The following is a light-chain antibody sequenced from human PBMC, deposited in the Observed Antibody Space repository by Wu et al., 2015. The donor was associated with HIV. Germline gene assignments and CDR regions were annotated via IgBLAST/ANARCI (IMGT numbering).Light chain of an antibody. V-gene: IGKV3-11*01. CDR1: QSIGNS. Sequence: EVVVTQSPATLSLSTGERATLSCRASQSIGNSLGWYQQKPGHAPRLLIYDASTRTTGIPARFSGSGSETDFTLTISGLQPEDFAIYYCQQRSQWPLTFGQGTRLEI. CDR2: DAS. J-gene: IGKJ5*01. CDR3: QQRSQWPLT.